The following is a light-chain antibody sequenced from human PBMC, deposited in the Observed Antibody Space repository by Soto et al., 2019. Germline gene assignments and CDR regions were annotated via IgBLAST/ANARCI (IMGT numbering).Light chain of an antibody. CDR3: QQYNNYPYT. Sequence: DTQMTQSPSTLSASVGDRVTITCRASQSISSWLAWYQQKPGKAPKLLIYDASNLESGVPSRFSGSGSGTEFTLTISSLQPDDFATYYCQQYNNYPYTFGQGTKLEIK. CDR1: QSISSW. J-gene: IGKJ2*01. V-gene: IGKV1-5*01. CDR2: DAS.